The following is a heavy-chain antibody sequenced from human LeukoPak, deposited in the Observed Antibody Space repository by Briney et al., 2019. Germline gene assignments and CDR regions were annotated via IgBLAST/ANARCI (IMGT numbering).Heavy chain of an antibody. D-gene: IGHD6-19*01. J-gene: IGHJ4*02. CDR2: IWYDGSKK. Sequence: GGSLRLSCAASGFSFSRYGMHWVRQAPGKGLEWVAVIWYDGSKKYYADSVKGRFIISRDNSRNTLYLQMNSLRAEDTAVYYCAKGRRRGWLAQEYFDYWGQGTLVTVSS. V-gene: IGHV3-33*06. CDR1: GFSFSRYG. CDR3: AKGRRRGWLAQEYFDY.